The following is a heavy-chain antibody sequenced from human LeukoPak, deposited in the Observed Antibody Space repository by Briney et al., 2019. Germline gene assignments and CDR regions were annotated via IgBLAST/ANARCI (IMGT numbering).Heavy chain of an antibody. J-gene: IGHJ3*02. Sequence: GASVKVSCKASGYTSTSYYMHWVRQAPGQGLEWMGIINPSGGSTSYAQKFQGRVTMTRDTSTSTVYMELSSLRSEDTAVYYCARDVVGNIVVVPAAPGVAFDIWGQGTMVTVSS. V-gene: IGHV1-46*01. CDR2: INPSGGST. CDR1: GYTSTSYY. CDR3: ARDVVGNIVVVPAAPGVAFDI. D-gene: IGHD2-2*01.